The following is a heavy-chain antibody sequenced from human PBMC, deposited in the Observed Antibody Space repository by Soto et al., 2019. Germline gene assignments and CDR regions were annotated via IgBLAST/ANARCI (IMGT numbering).Heavy chain of an antibody. V-gene: IGHV4-4*07. CDR2: IFSSGRT. Sequence: HVQLRESGPGLVKPSETLSLSCSVSGASLLSSYWSWVRQPAGKGLEWIGHIFSSGRTRYNPSLKCRLTMSIDPSKDLFSLNLSSVTAADTAVEYCAKGWDVTYFDKWGQGPRVTVSS. J-gene: IGHJ4*02. CDR3: AKGWDVTYFDK. CDR1: GASLLSSY. D-gene: IGHD6-19*01.